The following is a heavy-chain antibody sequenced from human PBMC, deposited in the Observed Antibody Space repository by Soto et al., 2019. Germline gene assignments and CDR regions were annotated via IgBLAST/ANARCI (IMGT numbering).Heavy chain of an antibody. CDR3: ARLHGYGSSTSCYEGYYFDY. Sequence: QLQLQESGPGLVKPSETLSLTCTVSGGSISSSSYYWGWIRQPPGKGLEWIGSIYYSGSTYYNPSLKSRVTISVYTSKNQVSLKLSSVTAADSAVYYCARLHGYGSSTSCYEGYYFDYWGQGTLVTVSS. CDR2: IYYSGST. V-gene: IGHV4-39*01. CDR1: GGSISSSSYY. J-gene: IGHJ4*02. D-gene: IGHD2-2*01.